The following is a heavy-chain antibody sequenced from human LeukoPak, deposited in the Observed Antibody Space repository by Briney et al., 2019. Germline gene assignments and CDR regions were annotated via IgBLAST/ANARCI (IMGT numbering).Heavy chain of an antibody. CDR2: IYTSGST. Sequence: SETLSLTCTVSGGSISSYYWSWLRQPAGKGLEWLGRIYTSGSTNYNPSLKSRVTMSVDTSKNQFSLKLSSVTAADTAVYYCARAPWYYYDSSGYPGYYFDYWGQGTLVTVSS. CDR3: ARAPWYYYDSSGYPGYYFDY. J-gene: IGHJ4*02. V-gene: IGHV4-4*07. D-gene: IGHD3-22*01. CDR1: GGSISSYY.